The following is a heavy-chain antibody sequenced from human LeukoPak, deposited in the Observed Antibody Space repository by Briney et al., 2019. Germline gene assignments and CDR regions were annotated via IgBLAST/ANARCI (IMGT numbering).Heavy chain of an antibody. J-gene: IGHJ4*02. CDR3: ARGQGQQLLDPFDY. Sequence: GASVKVSCKASGGTFSSYAISWVRQAPGQGLEWMGGIIPIFGTANYAQKFQGRVTITADESTSTAYMELSSPRSEDTAVYYCARGQGQQLLDPFDYWGQGTLVTVSS. D-gene: IGHD6-13*01. CDR1: GGTFSSYA. V-gene: IGHV1-69*13. CDR2: IIPIFGTA.